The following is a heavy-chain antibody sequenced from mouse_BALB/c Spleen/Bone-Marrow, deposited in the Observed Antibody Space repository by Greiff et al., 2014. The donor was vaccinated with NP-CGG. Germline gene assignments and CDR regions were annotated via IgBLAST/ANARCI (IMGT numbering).Heavy chain of an antibody. CDR1: GFSLTSYG. CDR2: IWAGGST. Sequence: VHLVESGPGLVAPSQSLSITCTVSGFSLTSYGVHWVRQPPGKGLEWLGVIWAGGSTNYNSTLMSRLSISKDNSKSQVFLKMNSLQTDDTAMSYCARYYYGFLDYWGQGTTLTVSS. V-gene: IGHV2-9*02. J-gene: IGHJ2*01. D-gene: IGHD1-2*01. CDR3: ARYYYGFLDY.